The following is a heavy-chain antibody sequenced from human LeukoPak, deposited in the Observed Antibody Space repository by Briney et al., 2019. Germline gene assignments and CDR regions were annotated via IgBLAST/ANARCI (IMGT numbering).Heavy chain of an antibody. D-gene: IGHD3-3*01. J-gene: IGHJ4*02. CDR3: AKVPLYDFWSGYYTGYYFDY. Sequence: GSLRLSCAASGFTFSSYWMHWVRQAPGKGLVWVSRINTDGSSTSYADSVKGRLTISRDNAKNTLYLQMNSLRAEGTAVYYCAKVPLYDFWSGYYTGYYFDYWGQGTLVTVSS. CDR2: INTDGSST. V-gene: IGHV3-74*01. CDR1: GFTFSSYW.